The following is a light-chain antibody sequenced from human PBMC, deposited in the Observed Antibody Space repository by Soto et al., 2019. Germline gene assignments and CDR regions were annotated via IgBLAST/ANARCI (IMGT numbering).Light chain of an antibody. J-gene: IGLJ2*01. CDR1: SGSVSTSYY. V-gene: IGLV8-61*01. CDR2: STN. CDR3: VLYMGSGISV. Sequence: QTVVTQEPSFSVSPGGTVTLTCGLSSGSVSTSYYPSWYQQTPGQAPRTLIYSTNTRSSGVPDRFSGSILGNKAALTNTGAQADDESDYYCVLYMGSGISVFGGGTKLTVL.